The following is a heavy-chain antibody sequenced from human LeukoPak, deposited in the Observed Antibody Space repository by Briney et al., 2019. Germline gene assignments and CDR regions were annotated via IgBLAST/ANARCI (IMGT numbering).Heavy chain of an antibody. V-gene: IGHV4-30-2*01. Sequence: SETLSLTCAVSGGSISSGGYSWRWIRQPPGKGLEWIGYIYHSGSTYYNPSLKSRVTISVDRSKNQFSLKLSSVTAADTAVYYCARVVVTAERIDYWGQGTLVTVSS. CDR1: GGSISSGGYS. CDR3: ARVVVTAERIDY. CDR2: IYHSGST. J-gene: IGHJ4*02. D-gene: IGHD2-21*02.